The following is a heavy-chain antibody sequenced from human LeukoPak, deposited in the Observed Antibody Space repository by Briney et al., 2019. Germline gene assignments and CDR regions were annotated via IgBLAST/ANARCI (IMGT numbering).Heavy chain of an antibody. Sequence: ASVKVSCKASGYTFTAYYMHWVRQAPGQGLEWMGWINPNSSGTNYAQKFQGWVTITRDTSASTAYMELSSLTSEDTAVYYCARGPRAAADDYWGQGTLVTVSS. J-gene: IGHJ4*02. D-gene: IGHD6-13*01. CDR3: ARGPRAAADDY. CDR2: INPNSSGT. CDR1: GYTFTAYY. V-gene: IGHV1-2*04.